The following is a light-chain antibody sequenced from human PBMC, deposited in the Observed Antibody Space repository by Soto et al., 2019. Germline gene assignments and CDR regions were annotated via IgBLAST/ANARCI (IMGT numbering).Light chain of an antibody. CDR1: QSISSW. CDR2: DAS. CDR3: QQYKSFWT. V-gene: IGKV1-5*01. Sequence: DNQITQSPSTLSASVGDRVTITCRASQSISSWLAWYQQRPGKAPRLLIYDASYLERGVPSRFSGSGSGTEFTLTISDLQPDDLATYYCQQYKSFWTFGQGTKVDIK. J-gene: IGKJ1*01.